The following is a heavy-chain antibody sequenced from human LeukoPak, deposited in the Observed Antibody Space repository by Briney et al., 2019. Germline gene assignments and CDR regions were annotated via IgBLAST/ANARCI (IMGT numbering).Heavy chain of an antibody. D-gene: IGHD2-21*02. CDR2: IYYSGST. CDR1: GGSISSYY. J-gene: IGHJ6*03. Sequence: SQTLSLTCTVSGGSISSYYWSWIRQPPGKGLERIGYIYYSGSTNYNPSLKSRVTISVDTSKNQFSLKLSSVTAADTAVYYCAGGLLFEYYYYYYMDVWGKGTTVTVSS. CDR3: AGGLLFEYYYYYYMDV. V-gene: IGHV4-59*01.